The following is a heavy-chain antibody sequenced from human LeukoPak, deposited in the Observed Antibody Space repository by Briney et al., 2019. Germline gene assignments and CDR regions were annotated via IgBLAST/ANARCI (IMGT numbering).Heavy chain of an antibody. CDR3: ATGEDYYDSSGYYQFDY. D-gene: IGHD3-22*01. Sequence: PGESLRLSCAASGFTFSSYAMSWVRQAPGKGLEWVSAISGSGGSTYYADSVKGRFTISRDNSKNTLYLQMNSLRAEDTAVYYCATGEDYYDSSGYYQFDYWGQGTLVTVSS. J-gene: IGHJ4*02. CDR1: GFTFSSYA. V-gene: IGHV3-23*01. CDR2: ISGSGGST.